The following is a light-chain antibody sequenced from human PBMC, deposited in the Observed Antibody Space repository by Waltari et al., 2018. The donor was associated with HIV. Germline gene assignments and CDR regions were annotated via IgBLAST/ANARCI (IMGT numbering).Light chain of an antibody. V-gene: IGKV3-15*01. CDR1: QSSSAK. J-gene: IGKJ2*01. Sequence: EIVMTQSRPTLSVSPGQRVTLSCRASQSSSAKVALYQQRPGQAPRFLIYEAATRPTGIPARFSGSWSGTEFTLTISSLQSEDFATYFCQQYDSGPRGITFGQGTMLEIK. CDR2: EAA. CDR3: QQYDSGPRGIT.